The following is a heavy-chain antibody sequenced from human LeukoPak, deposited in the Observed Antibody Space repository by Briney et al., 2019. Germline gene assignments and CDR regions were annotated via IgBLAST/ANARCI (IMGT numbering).Heavy chain of an antibody. CDR2: IKSKADGGTT. Sequence: GGSLRLSCAASGFTFSNAWMSWVRQAPGKGLEWVGRIKSKADGGTTDYAAPVKGRFTISRDDSKNTLYLQMNSLKTEDTAVYYCTTDRASYSNYYYYYYYMDVWGKGTTVTVTS. J-gene: IGHJ6*03. CDR3: TTDRASYSNYYYYYYYMDV. D-gene: IGHD4-11*01. V-gene: IGHV3-15*01. CDR1: GFTFSNAW.